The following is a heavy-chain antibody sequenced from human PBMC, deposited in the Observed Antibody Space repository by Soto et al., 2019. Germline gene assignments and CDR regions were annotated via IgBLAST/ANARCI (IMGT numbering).Heavy chain of an antibody. Sequence: QLQLQESGPGLVKPSETLSLTCTVSGGSISSSSYYWGWIRQHPGKGLEWIGSIYYSGSTYYNPSIKSRVTISVDPSKNQFSLKLSSVTAADTAVYYGARHVVWMQNAFDIWGQGTMVTVSS. V-gene: IGHV4-39*01. D-gene: IGHD2-2*01. CDR3: ARHVVWMQNAFDI. CDR2: IYYSGST. CDR1: GGSISSSSYY. J-gene: IGHJ3*02.